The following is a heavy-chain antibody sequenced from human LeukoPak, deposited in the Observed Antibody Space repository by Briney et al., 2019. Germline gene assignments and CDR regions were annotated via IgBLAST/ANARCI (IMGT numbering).Heavy chain of an antibody. J-gene: IGHJ4*02. V-gene: IGHV3-11*01. D-gene: IGHD2-15*01. CDR2: ISSSGSII. CDR3: ARVVPYCSGGSCYPTGYFDY. Sequence: GGSLRLSYAASGFTFSDYYINWIRQAPGKGLEWVSYISSSGSIIYYADSVKGRFTISRDNAKNSLYLQMNSLRAEDTAVYYCARVVPYCSGGSCYPTGYFDYWGQGTLVTVSS. CDR1: GFTFSDYY.